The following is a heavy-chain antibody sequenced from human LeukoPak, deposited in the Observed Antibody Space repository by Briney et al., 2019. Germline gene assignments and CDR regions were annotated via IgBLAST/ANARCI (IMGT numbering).Heavy chain of an antibody. V-gene: IGHV4-59*11. CDR2: IYYSGST. CDR3: ARGLTGTRTFDY. J-gene: IGHJ4*02. CDR1: GGSISSHY. Sequence: PSETLSLTCTVSGGSISSHYWSWIRQPPGKGLEWIGYIYYSGSTNYNPSLKSRVTISVDTSKNQFSLKLSSVTAADSAVYYCARGLTGTRTFDYWGQGTLVTASS. D-gene: IGHD1-7*01.